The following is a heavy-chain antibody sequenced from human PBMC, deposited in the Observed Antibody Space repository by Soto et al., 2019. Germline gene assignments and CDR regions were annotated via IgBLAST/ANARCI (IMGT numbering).Heavy chain of an antibody. CDR2: MSPNSGNT. CDR3: ARVPSDYDILTGIRYYYGMDV. CDR1: GYTFTSYD. Sequence: ASVKVSCKASGYTFTSYDINWVRQATGQGLEWMGWMSPNSGNTGYAQKFQGRVTMTRNTSISTAYMELSSLRSEDTAVYYRARVPSDYDILTGIRYYYGMDVWGQGTTVTVS. J-gene: IGHJ6*02. V-gene: IGHV1-8*01. D-gene: IGHD3-9*01.